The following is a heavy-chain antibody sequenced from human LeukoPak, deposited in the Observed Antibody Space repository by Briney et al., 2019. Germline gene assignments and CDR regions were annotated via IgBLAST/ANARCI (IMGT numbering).Heavy chain of an antibody. J-gene: IGHJ4*02. CDR1: GFTFSSYW. V-gene: IGHV3-7*01. CDR3: ARPYYDFWSGYYPFDY. D-gene: IGHD3-3*01. CDR2: IKQDGSEK. Sequence: GGSLRLSCAASGFTFSSYWMSWVRQAPGKGLEWVANIKQDGSEKYYVDSVKGRFTISRDNAKSSLYLQMNSLRAEDTAVYYCARPYYDFWSGYYPFDYWGQGTLVTVSS.